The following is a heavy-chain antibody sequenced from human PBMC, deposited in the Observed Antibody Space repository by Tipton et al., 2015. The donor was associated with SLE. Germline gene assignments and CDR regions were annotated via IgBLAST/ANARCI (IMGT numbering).Heavy chain of an antibody. D-gene: IGHD1-1*01. CDR3: ARGRNGIPDY. CDR2: IYYSGST. J-gene: IGHJ4*02. Sequence: TLSLTCTVSGGSISSYYWSWIRQPPGKGLEWIGYIYYSGSTNYNPSLKSRVTISVDTSKNQFSLKLSSVTAADTAVYYCARGRNGIPDYWGQGTLVTVSS. V-gene: IGHV4-59*12. CDR1: GGSISSYY.